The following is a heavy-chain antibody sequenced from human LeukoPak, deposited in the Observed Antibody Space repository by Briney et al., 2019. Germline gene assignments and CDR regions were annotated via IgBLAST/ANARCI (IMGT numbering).Heavy chain of an antibody. CDR1: GYTFTNYY. CDR3: ARVAAEVVGLPGAIGFGWLRRDYYYMDV. V-gene: IGHV1-46*01. Sequence: ASVKVSCKASGYTFTNYYIHWVRQAPGQGLECMGIINPSGGSTTYAQKFQGRVTMTRDMSTSTVYMDLSSPRSEDTAVYYCARVAAEVVGLPGAIGFGWLRRDYYYMDVWGKGTTVTVSS. CDR2: INPSGGST. D-gene: IGHD2-2*02. J-gene: IGHJ6*03.